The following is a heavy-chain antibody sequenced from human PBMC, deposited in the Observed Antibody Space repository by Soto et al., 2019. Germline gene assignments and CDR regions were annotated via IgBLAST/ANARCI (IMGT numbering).Heavy chain of an antibody. J-gene: IGHJ4*02. D-gene: IGHD6-19*01. CDR2: IYSGDNT. V-gene: IGHV3-66*01. CDR1: GFTVTSDY. CDR3: AMFARIALAAVDC. Sequence: EVQLVESGGDLVQPGGSLRLSCAASGFTVTSDYMSWVRQAPGKGLEWVSTIYSGDNTYYADSVNGRFIISRDKSKNTLYLQMNYLRAEDTAVYYCAMFARIALAAVDCWGQGTLVTVS.